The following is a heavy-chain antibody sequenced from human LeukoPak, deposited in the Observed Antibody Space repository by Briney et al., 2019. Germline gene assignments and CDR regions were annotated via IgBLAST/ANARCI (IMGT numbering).Heavy chain of an antibody. CDR3: ARVSGSYDYFDY. CDR1: GGSVSGHY. J-gene: IGHJ4*02. D-gene: IGHD1-26*01. CDR2: IHYSGTT. V-gene: IGHV4-59*02. Sequence: SETLSLTCAVSGGSVSGHYWSWIRQPPGKGLEWIGYIHYSGTTNYNPSLKSRGTISVDTSKNHFSLKLTSMTAADTAVFYCARVSGSYDYFDYWGQGTLVTVSS.